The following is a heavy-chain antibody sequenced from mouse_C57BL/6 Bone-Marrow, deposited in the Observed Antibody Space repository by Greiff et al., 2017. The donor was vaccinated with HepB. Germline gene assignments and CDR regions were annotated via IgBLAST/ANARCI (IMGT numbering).Heavy chain of an antibody. V-gene: IGHV1-19*01. J-gene: IGHJ4*01. CDR3: APLYYYGSSYDFYYAMDY. D-gene: IGHD1-1*01. CDR1: GYTFTDYY. CDR2: INPYNGGT. Sequence: EVKLQQSGPVLVKPGASVKMSCKASGYTFTDYYMNWVKQSHGKSLEWIGVINPYNGGTSYNQKFKGKATLTVDKSSSTAYMELNSLTSEDSAVYYCAPLYYYGSSYDFYYAMDYWGQGTSVTVSS.